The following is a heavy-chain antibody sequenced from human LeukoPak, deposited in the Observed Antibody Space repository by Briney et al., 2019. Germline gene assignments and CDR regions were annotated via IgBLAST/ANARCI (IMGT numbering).Heavy chain of an antibody. Sequence: GGSPRLSCAASGFIVSNNYMNWVRQAPGKGLEWVSIIYSGGGTYYADSVKGRFTISRDNSKNTLYLQMNSLRADDTAVYYCAKDRGTDEYGDYGPDDALDIWGQGSMVTVSS. J-gene: IGHJ3*02. CDR3: AKDRGTDEYGDYGPDDALDI. CDR1: GFIVSNNY. CDR2: IYSGGGT. D-gene: IGHD4-17*01. V-gene: IGHV3-53*01.